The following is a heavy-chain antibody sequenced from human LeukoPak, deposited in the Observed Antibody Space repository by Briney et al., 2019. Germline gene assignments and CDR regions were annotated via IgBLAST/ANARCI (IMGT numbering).Heavy chain of an antibody. D-gene: IGHD3-22*01. CDR2: IKQDGSEK. J-gene: IGHJ3*02. CDR1: GFSFSSHG. Sequence: GGTLRLSCAGSGFSFSSHGMNWVRQAPGKGLEWVANIKQDGSEKYYVDSVKGRFTISRDNAKNSLYLQMNSLRAEDTAVYYCARSTYYYDIDGFDIWGQGTMVIVSS. V-gene: IGHV3-7*01. CDR3: ARSTYYYDIDGFDI.